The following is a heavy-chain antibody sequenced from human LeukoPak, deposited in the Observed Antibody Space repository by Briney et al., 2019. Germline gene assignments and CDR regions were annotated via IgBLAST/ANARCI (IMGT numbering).Heavy chain of an antibody. V-gene: IGHV1-69*13. CDR2: IIPIFGTA. D-gene: IGHD2-15*01. Sequence: GASVKVSCKASGGTFSSYAISWARQAPGQGLEWMGGIIPIFGTANYAQKFQGRVTITADGSTSTAYMELSSLRSEDTAVYYCATTRNPYCSGGSCYYNWFDPWGQGTLVTVSS. J-gene: IGHJ5*02. CDR1: GGTFSSYA. CDR3: ATTRNPYCSGGSCYYNWFDP.